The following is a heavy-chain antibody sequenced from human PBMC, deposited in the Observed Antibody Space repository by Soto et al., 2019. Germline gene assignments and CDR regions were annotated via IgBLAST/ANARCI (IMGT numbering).Heavy chain of an antibody. CDR2: IYYSGST. V-gene: IGHV4-59*01. J-gene: IGHJ6*03. Sequence: QVQLQESGPGLVKPSETLSLTCTVSGGSISSYYWSWIRQPPGKGLEWIGYIYYSGSTNYNPSLKSRVTISVDTSKNQFSLKLSSVTAADTAVYYCARVGGAAARPGYKGNAYYYYYMDVWGKGTTVTVSS. CDR3: ARVGGAAARPGYKGNAYYYYYMDV. D-gene: IGHD6-6*01. CDR1: GGSISSYY.